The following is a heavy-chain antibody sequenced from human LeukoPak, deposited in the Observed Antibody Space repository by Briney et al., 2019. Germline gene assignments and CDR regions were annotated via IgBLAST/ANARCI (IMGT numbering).Heavy chain of an antibody. CDR1: GFTLTNAW. CDR2: ISSSGSTI. CDR3: ARDFIAVASYDY. D-gene: IGHD6-19*01. V-gene: IGHV3-11*04. Sequence: GGSLRLSCAASGFTLTNAWMSWIRQAPGKGLEWVSYISSSGSTIYYADSVKGRFTISRDNAKNSLYLQMNSLRAEDTAVYYCARDFIAVASYDYWGQGTLVTVSS. J-gene: IGHJ4*02.